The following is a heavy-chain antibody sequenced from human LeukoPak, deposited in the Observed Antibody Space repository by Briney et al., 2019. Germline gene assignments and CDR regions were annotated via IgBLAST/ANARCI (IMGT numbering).Heavy chain of an antibody. CDR2: FGSAGDT. CDR3: VRGALPGDNWYFDL. Sequence: GGSLRLSCATSGFPFSAYDMHWVRQAPGKGLEWVSAFGSAGDTYYPGAVKGRFTISRDYATDSLQMTSLRAGDTAVYFCVRGALPGDNWYFDLWGRGTLVTVSS. V-gene: IGHV3-13*01. J-gene: IGHJ2*01. CDR1: GFPFSAYD.